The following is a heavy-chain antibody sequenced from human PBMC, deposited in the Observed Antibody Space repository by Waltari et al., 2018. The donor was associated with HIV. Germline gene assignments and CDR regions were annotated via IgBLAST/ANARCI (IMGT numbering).Heavy chain of an antibody. CDR3: ARGVAYYYDSSGYYGMDV. V-gene: IGHV4-61*01. Sequence: QVQLQESGPGLVKPSETLSLTCTVSGGSVSSGSYYWSWIRQPPGKGLEWIGYIYYSGSTNYDPSLKSRVTISVDTSKNQFSLKLSSVTAADTAVYYCARGVAYYYDSSGYYGMDVWGQGTTVTVSS. CDR2: IYYSGST. CDR1: GGSVSSGSYY. D-gene: IGHD3-22*01. J-gene: IGHJ6*02.